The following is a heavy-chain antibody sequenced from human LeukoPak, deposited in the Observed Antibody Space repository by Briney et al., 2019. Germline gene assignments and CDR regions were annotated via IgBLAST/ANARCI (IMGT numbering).Heavy chain of an antibody. J-gene: IGHJ4*02. CDR3: AKNSGYDYVFDY. V-gene: IGHV3-30*18. CDR1: GFTFSSYG. CDR2: ISYDGSNK. Sequence: GRSLRLSCAASGFTFSSYGMHWARQAPGKGLEWVAVISYDGSNKYYADSVKGRFTISRDNSKNTLYLQMNSLRAEDTAVYYCAKNSGYDYVFDYWGQGTLVTVSS. D-gene: IGHD5-12*01.